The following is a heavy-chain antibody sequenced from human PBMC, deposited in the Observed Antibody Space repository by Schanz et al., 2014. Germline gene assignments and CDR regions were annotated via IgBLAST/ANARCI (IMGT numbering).Heavy chain of an antibody. CDR1: GFTVSKNY. J-gene: IGHJ4*02. D-gene: IGHD1-1*01. CDR2: TGSGSKT. CDR3: MAMGRNTAHYFDH. Sequence: EVQLVESGGGLVQPGGSLRLSCAASGFTVSKNYMSWVRQAPGKGLEWVSAITGSGSKTYYADSVKGRFTIARDNSKNTRCLQMDSLRVEDTAVYYCMAMGRNTAHYFDHWGQGTLVTVSS. V-gene: IGHV3-23*04.